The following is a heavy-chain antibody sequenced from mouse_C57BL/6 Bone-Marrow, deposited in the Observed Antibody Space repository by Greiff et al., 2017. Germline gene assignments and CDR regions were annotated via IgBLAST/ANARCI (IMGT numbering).Heavy chain of an antibody. CDR2: IYPGDGDT. CDR3: ARLLRCRRYFDY. Sequence: QVQLQQSGAELVKPGASVKISCKASGYAFSSYWMNWVKQRPGKGLEWIGQIYPGDGDTNYNGKFKGKATLTADKSSSTAYMQLSSLTSEDSAVYFCARLLRCRRYFDYWGQGTTLTVSS. J-gene: IGHJ2*01. CDR1: GYAFSSYW. D-gene: IGHD1-1*01. V-gene: IGHV1-80*01.